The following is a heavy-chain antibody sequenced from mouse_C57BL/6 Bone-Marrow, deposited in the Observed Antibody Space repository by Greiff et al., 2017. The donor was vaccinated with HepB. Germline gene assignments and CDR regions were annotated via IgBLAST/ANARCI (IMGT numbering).Heavy chain of an antibody. CDR1: GFNIKDDY. CDR2: IDPENGDT. J-gene: IGHJ2*01. CDR3: TTITTVDY. Sequence: VQLQQSGAELVRPGASVKLSCTASGFNIKDDYMHWVKQRPEQGLEWIGWIDPENGDTEYASKFQGKATITADTSSNTAYLQLSSLTSEDTAVYYSTTITTVDYWGQGTTLTVSS. D-gene: IGHD1-1*01. V-gene: IGHV14-4*01.